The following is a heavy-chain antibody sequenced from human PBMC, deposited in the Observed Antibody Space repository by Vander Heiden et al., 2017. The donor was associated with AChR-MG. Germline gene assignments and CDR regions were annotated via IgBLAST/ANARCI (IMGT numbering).Heavy chain of an antibody. V-gene: IGHV1-8*01. CDR1: GYTFTSYD. CDR2: MNPNSGNT. CDR3: ARERITIFPYGMDV. J-gene: IGHJ6*02. D-gene: IGHD3-3*01. Sequence: QVQLVQSGAEVKKPGASVRVSCKASGYTFTSYDINWVRQATGQGLEWMGWMNPNSGNTGYAQNFQGRVTMTRNTSISTAYMELSSLRSDDTAVFYCARERITIFPYGMDVWGQGTTVTVSS.